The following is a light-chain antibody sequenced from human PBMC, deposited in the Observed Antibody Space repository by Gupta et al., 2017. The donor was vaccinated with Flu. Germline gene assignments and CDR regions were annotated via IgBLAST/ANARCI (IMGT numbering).Light chain of an antibody. J-gene: IGLJ3*02. CDR2: DVR. V-gene: IGLV2-23*02. CDR3: SSDASMNSWV. CDR1: SNDVGCYNL. Sequence: SITISCTGTSNDVGCYNLVSWYHQHPGTPPILMIYDVRRRPAGVSDRFSASKAGTAASPTISGQQAEDDDYYYCSSDASMNSWVFGGGTKLTVL.